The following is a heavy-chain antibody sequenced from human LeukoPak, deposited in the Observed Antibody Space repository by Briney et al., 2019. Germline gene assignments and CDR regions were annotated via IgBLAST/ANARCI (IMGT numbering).Heavy chain of an antibody. D-gene: IGHD6-19*01. CDR3: AKTSGGSGWYVDRFDP. CDR1: GFTFSSYE. V-gene: IGHV3-48*03. Sequence: GGSLRLSCAASGFTFSSYEMNWVRQAPGKGLEWVSYISSSGSTIYYADSVKGRFTISRDNAKNSLYLQMNSLRAEDTAVYYCAKTSGGSGWYVDRFDPWGQGTLVTVSS. CDR2: ISSSGSTI. J-gene: IGHJ5*02.